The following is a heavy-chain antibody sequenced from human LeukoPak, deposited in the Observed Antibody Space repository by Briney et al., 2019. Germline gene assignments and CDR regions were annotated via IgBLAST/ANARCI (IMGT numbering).Heavy chain of an antibody. CDR3: ARDRAAAGNWFDP. CDR1: GGSISSYY. CDR2: IYSSGST. J-gene: IGHJ5*02. D-gene: IGHD6-13*01. Sequence: SETLSLTCTVSGGSISSYYWSWIRQPAGKGLEWIGRIYSSGSTNYNPSLKSRVTISVDTSKNQFSLKLTSVTAADTAVYYCARDRAAAGNWFDPWGQGTLVTVSS. V-gene: IGHV4-4*07.